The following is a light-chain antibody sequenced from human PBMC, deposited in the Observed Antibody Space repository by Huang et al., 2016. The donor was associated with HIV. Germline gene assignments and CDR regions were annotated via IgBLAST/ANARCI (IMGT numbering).Light chain of an antibody. Sequence: EVVLTQSPGTLSLSPGERTTLSCRASQPIISNDFAWYQQKPGQAPRLLIYGTSNRATGIPDRFSGSGSVTDCTLTISRLEPEDFAVYYCQQYGNSPPYTFGQGTTLDIK. CDR3: QQYGNSPPYT. CDR1: QPIISND. CDR2: GTS. J-gene: IGKJ2*01. V-gene: IGKV3-20*01.